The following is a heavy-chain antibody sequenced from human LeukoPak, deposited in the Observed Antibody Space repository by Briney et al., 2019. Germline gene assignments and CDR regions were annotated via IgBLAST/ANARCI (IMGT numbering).Heavy chain of an antibody. CDR3: ARYSSSWYHDY. J-gene: IGHJ4*02. CDR1: GGSFSGYY. CDR2: INHSGST. Sequence: SETLSLTCAVYGGSFSGYYWSWIRQPPGKGLEWIGEINHSGSTNYNPSLKSRVTISVDTSKNQFSLKLGSVTAADTAVYYCARYSSSWYHDYWGQGTLVTVSS. V-gene: IGHV4-34*01. D-gene: IGHD6-13*01.